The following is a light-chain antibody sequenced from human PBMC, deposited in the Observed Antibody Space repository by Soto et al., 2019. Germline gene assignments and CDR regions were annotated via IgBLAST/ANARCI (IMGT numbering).Light chain of an antibody. J-gene: IGKJ1*01. CDR3: QHYGTSPT. V-gene: IGKV3-20*01. CDR2: GVT. CDR1: QSIISRY. Sequence: EIVMTQSPATLSVSPGERATLSCRASQSIISRYLAWYQHKPGQAPSLLIYGVTNRATGIPDRFSGSRSGTDFTLTISRLEPEDSAVYYCQHYGTSPTFGQGTQV.